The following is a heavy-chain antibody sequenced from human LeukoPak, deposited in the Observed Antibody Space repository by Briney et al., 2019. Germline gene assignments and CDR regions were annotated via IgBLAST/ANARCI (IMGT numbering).Heavy chain of an antibody. V-gene: IGHV3-48*01. CDR2: ISSSSSTI. CDR1: GFTFSSYS. J-gene: IGHJ4*02. Sequence: GGSLRLSCAASGFTFSSYSMNWVRQAPGKGLEWVSYISSSSSTIYYADSVKGRFTISRDNAKNSLYLQMNSQRAEDTAVYYCARDGGGGPFDYWGQGTLVTVSS. D-gene: IGHD3-3*01. CDR3: ARDGGGGPFDY.